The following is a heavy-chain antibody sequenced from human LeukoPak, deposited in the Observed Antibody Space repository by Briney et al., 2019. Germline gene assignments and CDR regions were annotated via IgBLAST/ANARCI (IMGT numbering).Heavy chain of an antibody. J-gene: IGHJ3*02. CDR2: INSDGSST. Sequence: GGSLRLSCAASGFTFSSYWMHWVRQAPGKGLVWVSRINSDGSSTSYTDSVKGRFTISRDNAKNTLYLQMNSLRAEDTAVYYCARPGRYSRLAFDIWGQGTMVTVSS. CDR1: GFTFSSYW. D-gene: IGHD5-12*01. V-gene: IGHV3-74*01. CDR3: ARPGRYSRLAFDI.